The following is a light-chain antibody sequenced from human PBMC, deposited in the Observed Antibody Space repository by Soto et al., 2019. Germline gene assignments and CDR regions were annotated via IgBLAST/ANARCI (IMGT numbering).Light chain of an antibody. CDR2: GAS. V-gene: IGKV3-15*01. Sequence: EMVMTQSPATLSVSPGERVTFSCRASQSVSTRLAWYQHKPGQAPRLLISGASTGATGIPPRFSGSGSGTDFTLTVNSLQSEDIAVYYCQQYHNWPVTFGGGTKVEIK. J-gene: IGKJ4*01. CDR3: QQYHNWPVT. CDR1: QSVSTR.